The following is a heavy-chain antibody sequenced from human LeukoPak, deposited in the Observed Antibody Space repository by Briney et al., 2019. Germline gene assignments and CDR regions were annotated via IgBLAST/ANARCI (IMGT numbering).Heavy chain of an antibody. CDR1: GFTVSSNY. D-gene: IGHD3-10*01. CDR3: VSSEFLDY. Sequence: AGGSLRLSCAASGFTVSSNYMSWVRQAPGKGLEWVSVIYSGGSTYYADSVKGRFTISRDNSKNTLYLQMSSLRAEDTAVYYCVSSEFLDYWGQGTLVTVSS. J-gene: IGHJ4*02. V-gene: IGHV3-53*05. CDR2: IYSGGST.